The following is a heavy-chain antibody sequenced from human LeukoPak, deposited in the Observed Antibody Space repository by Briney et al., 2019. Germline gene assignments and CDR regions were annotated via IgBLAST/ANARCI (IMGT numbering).Heavy chain of an antibody. V-gene: IGHV1-24*01. D-gene: IGHD2-2*01. Sequence: ASVKVSCKVSGYILPELSMHWVRQAPAKGLAWMGGFDPEDGETIYAQKFQGRVTMTEDTSTDTAYMELSSLRSEDTAVYYCATVRYCSSTSCFSFGYWGQGTLVTVSS. CDR1: GYILPELS. J-gene: IGHJ4*02. CDR2: FDPEDGET. CDR3: ATVRYCSSTSCFSFGY.